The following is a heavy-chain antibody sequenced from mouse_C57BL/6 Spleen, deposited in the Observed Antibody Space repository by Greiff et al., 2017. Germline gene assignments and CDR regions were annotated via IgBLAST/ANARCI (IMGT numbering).Heavy chain of an antibody. D-gene: IGHD2-5*01. V-gene: IGHV1-64*01. J-gene: IGHJ2*01. CDR1: GYTFTSYW. CDR2: IHPNSGST. CDR3: ARSYYSKGDFDY. Sequence: QVQLQQPGAELVKPGASVKLSCKASGYTFTSYWMHWVKQRPGQGLEWIGMIHPNSGSTNYNEKFKSKATLTVDKSSSTAYMQLSRLTSEDSAVYYCARSYYSKGDFDYWGQGTTLTVSS.